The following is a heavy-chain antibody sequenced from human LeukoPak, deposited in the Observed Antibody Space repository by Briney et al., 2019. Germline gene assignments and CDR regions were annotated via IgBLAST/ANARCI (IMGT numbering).Heavy chain of an antibody. CDR1: GGSVSSGSYY. CDR3: ARDTDTAMAY. CDR2: IYYSGGT. J-gene: IGHJ4*02. Sequence: SETLSLTCTVSGGSVSSGSYYWSWIRQPPGKGLEWIGYIYYSGGTNYNPSLKSRVTISVDTSQNQFSLKLSSVTAADTAVYYCARDTDTAMAYWGQGTLVTVSS. V-gene: IGHV4-61*01. D-gene: IGHD5-18*01.